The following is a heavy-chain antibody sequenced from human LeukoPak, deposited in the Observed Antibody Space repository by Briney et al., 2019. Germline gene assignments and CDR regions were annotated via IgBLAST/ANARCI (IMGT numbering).Heavy chain of an antibody. CDR2: ISAYNGNT. Sequence: ASVKVSCKASGYTFISYYMHWVRQAPGQGLEWMGWISAYNGNTNYAQKLQGRVTMTTDTSTSTAYMELRSLRSDDTAVYYCARLVVPAAIRYYYYYYMDVWGKGTTVTVSS. V-gene: IGHV1-18*04. CDR1: GYTFISYY. D-gene: IGHD2-2*01. CDR3: ARLVVPAAIRYYYYYYMDV. J-gene: IGHJ6*03.